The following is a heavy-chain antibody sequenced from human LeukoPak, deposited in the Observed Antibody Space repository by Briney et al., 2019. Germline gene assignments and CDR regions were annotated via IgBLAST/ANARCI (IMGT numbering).Heavy chain of an antibody. Sequence: GGSLRLSCAASGFTVSRNYMSWVRQAPGKGLEWVSVIYGGGSTSYADSVKGRFIISRDNSKNTLYLQMNSLRVDDTAVYYCARDRSDGNYYMVVWGKGTTVIVSS. CDR1: GFTVSRNY. CDR2: IYGGGST. CDR3: ARDRSDGNYYMVV. J-gene: IGHJ6*03. V-gene: IGHV3-53*01. D-gene: IGHD5-24*01.